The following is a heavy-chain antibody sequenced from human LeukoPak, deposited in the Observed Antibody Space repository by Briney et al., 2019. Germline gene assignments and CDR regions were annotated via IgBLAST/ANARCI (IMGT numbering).Heavy chain of an antibody. V-gene: IGHV3-23*01. J-gene: IGHJ4*02. D-gene: IGHD3-3*01. CDR2: ISVGAEYI. CDR3: ASGPPFLKYFEY. Sequence: QPGGSLRLSCAASGFTFSTYVMNWFRQAPGKGLEWVSTISVGAEYIFYADSVKGRFTISRDDSNNALYLQMHSLRAEDTALYYRASGPPFLKYFEYWGQGTLVTVSS. CDR1: GFTFSTYV.